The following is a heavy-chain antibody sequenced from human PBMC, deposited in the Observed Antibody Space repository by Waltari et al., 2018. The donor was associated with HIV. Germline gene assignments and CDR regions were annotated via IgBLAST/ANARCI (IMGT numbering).Heavy chain of an antibody. CDR2: LYYTGNT. J-gene: IGHJ5*02. CDR1: GGSVFSSVSY. D-gene: IGHD2-15*01. CDR3: ARLDCSGGTCSPFDP. V-gene: IGHV4-39*01. Sequence: LQLQESGPGLVKPSETLSLTYTVSGGSVFSSVSYWGWIRQPPGRGLEWIGTLYYTGNTYYNPSLQSRVTISVGVSKNQFSLKLGSVSASDTAVYYCARLDCSGGTCSPFDPWGQGTLVTVSS.